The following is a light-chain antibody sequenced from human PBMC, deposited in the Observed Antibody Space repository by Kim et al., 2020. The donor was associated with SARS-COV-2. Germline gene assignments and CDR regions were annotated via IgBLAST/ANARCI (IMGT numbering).Light chain of an antibody. CDR2: TAS. J-gene: IGKJ2*01. CDR3: HQTYSTPYT. CDR1: QTITNC. Sequence: SASVGARVTITCRARQTITNCLHWYQPKPGIAPKLLISTASNLQDGVPSRFSGSGSGTDFTPSIDSLQPEDFATYHCHQTYSTPYTFGQGTKLEI. V-gene: IGKV1-39*01.